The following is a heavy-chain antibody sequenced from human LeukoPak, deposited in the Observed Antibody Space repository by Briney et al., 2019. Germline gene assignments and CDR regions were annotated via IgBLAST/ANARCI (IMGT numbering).Heavy chain of an antibody. CDR1: GGTFSSYA. J-gene: IGHJ4*02. D-gene: IGHD6-13*01. V-gene: IGHV1-69*10. CDR3: ARDRPYSSSWYVDY. CDR2: IIPILGIA. Sequence: GASVKVSCKASGGTFSSYAISWVRQAPGQGVEWMGGIIPILGIANYAQKFQGRVTITADKSTSTAYMELSSLRSEDTAVYYCARDRPYSSSWYVDYWGQGTLVTVSS.